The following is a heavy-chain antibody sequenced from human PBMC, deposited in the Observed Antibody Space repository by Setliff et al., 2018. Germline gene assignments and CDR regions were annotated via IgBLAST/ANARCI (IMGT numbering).Heavy chain of an antibody. CDR1: GFTFDDYA. D-gene: IGHD2-2*01. V-gene: IGHV3-9*03. CDR3: AKGYCSSTSCYVDY. CDR2: ISWNSGIV. Sequence: GGSLRLSCAASGFTFDDYAMHWVRRAPGKGLEWVSGISWNSGIVAYADSVKGRFTISRDNAKNSLYLQMNSLRAEDMALYYCAKGYCSSTSCYVDYWGQGTLVTVSS. J-gene: IGHJ4*02.